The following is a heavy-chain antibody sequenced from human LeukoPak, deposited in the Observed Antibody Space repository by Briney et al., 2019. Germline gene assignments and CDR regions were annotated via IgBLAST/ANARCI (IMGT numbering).Heavy chain of an antibody. Sequence: ASVKVSCKASGYPFMSYGISWVRQAPGQGLEWMGWISAYNGNTKYSQNLQGRVTMTTDTSTSTAYMELRSLRSDDTAVYYCARDIVATINDYYHYMDVWGKGTTVTISS. CDR2: ISAYNGNT. D-gene: IGHD5-12*01. J-gene: IGHJ6*03. V-gene: IGHV1-18*01. CDR3: ARDIVATINDYYHYMDV. CDR1: GYPFMSYG.